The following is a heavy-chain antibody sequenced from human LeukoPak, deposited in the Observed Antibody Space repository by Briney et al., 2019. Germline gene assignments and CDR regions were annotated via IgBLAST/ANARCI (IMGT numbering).Heavy chain of an antibody. Sequence: GGSLRLSCAASGFTFDDYAMHWVRQAPGKGLEWVSGISWSSVSIDYADSVKGRFTISRDSAKNSLYLQMNSLRAEDTAVYYCAKDRDFWSGYYGPFDYWGQGTLVTVSS. CDR3: AKDRDFWSGYYGPFDY. J-gene: IGHJ4*02. V-gene: IGHV3-9*01. CDR2: ISWSSVSI. CDR1: GFTFDDYA. D-gene: IGHD3-3*01.